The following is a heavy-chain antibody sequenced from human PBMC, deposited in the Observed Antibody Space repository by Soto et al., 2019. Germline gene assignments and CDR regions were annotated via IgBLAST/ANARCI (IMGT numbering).Heavy chain of an antibody. V-gene: IGHV1-18*01. CDR3: ARDKRDSSSPRILNLFDP. D-gene: IGHD6-13*01. CDR1: GYTFTSYG. CDR2: ISAYNGNT. Sequence: ASVKVSCKASGYTFTSYGISWVRQAPGQGLEWMGWISAYNGNTNYAQKLQGRVTMTTDTSTSTAYMELRSLRSDDTAVYYCARDKRDSSSPRILNLFDPWGQGTLVIVSS. J-gene: IGHJ5*02.